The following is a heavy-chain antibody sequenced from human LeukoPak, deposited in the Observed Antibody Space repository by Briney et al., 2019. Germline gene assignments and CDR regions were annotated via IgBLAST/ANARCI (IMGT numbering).Heavy chain of an antibody. V-gene: IGHV3-21*01. Sequence: GGSLRLSCAASGFTFSSHSMNWVRQAPGKGPEWVSSISSSSSYIYYADSVKGRFTISRDNAKNSLYLQMNSLRAEDTAVYYCARGLYCSSTSCHLYYFDYWGQGTLVTVSS. CDR3: ARGLYCSSTSCHLYYFDY. CDR2: ISSSSSYI. D-gene: IGHD2-2*01. J-gene: IGHJ4*02. CDR1: GFTFSSHS.